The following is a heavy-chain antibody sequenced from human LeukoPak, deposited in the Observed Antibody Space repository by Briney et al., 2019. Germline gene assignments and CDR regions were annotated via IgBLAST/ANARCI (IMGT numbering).Heavy chain of an antibody. Sequence: SETLSLTCTVSGGSISSYYWSWIRQPPGKGLEWIWYIFYSGSTNYNPSLKSRVTISVDTSKNQFSLKLSSVTAADTAVYYCARFACSSTSCYIYHFDYWGQGTLVTVSS. CDR3: ARFACSSTSCYIYHFDY. CDR1: GGSISSYY. CDR2: IFYSGST. J-gene: IGHJ4*02. D-gene: IGHD2-2*01. V-gene: IGHV4-59*01.